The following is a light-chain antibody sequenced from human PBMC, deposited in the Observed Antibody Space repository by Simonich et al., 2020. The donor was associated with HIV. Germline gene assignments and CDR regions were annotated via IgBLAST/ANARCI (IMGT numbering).Light chain of an antibody. CDR2: LGS. J-gene: IGKJ1*01. CDR3: MQALQTRWT. Sequence: DIVMTQSPLSLPVTPGEPASISCRSSKSLLHSNGYNYLDWYLQKPGQSPQLLIYLGSNRASGGPDRFSGSGSGTDFTLKISRVEAEDVGVYYCMQALQTRWTFGQGTKVEIK. V-gene: IGKV2-28*01. CDR1: KSLLHSNGYNY.